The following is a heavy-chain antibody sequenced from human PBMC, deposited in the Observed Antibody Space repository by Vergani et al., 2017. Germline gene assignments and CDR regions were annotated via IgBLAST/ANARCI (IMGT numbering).Heavy chain of an antibody. Sequence: QVQLQESGPGLVKPSETLSLTCTVSGGSISSYYWSWIRQPPGKGLEWIGYIYYSGSTNYNPSLKSRVTISVDTSKNQFSLKLSSVTAADTAVYYCARATTGQLEIDYWGQGTLVTVSS. CDR2: IYYSGST. J-gene: IGHJ4*02. D-gene: IGHD6-6*01. CDR1: GGSISSYY. V-gene: IGHV4-59*12. CDR3: ARATTGQLEIDY.